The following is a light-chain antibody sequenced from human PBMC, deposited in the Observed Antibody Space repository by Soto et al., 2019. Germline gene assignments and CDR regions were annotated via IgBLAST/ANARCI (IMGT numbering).Light chain of an antibody. CDR2: KAS. CDR3: QQYNNWPPIT. Sequence: DIQMTQSPSTLSASVGDRVTITCRASQSISNWLAWYQQKPGEAPKVLIYKASTLKSGVPSRFSGSGSGTEFTLTISSLQSEDFAVYYCQQYNNWPPITFGQGTRLEIK. J-gene: IGKJ5*01. CDR1: QSISNW. V-gene: IGKV1-5*03.